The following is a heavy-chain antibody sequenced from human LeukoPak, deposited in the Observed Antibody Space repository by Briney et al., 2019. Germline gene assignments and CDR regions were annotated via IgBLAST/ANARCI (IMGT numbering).Heavy chain of an antibody. D-gene: IGHD5-18*01. Sequence: SETLSLTCSVSGDSISYFYWSWIRQAAGKGLEWIGRVSSSGSTDYNASLKSRVTMSVDTSKNQLSLKVIPVTAADTAVYYCARRSSDTAMENPLNPRPRIGFDYWGQGTLVTVSS. CDR1: GDSISYFY. CDR2: VSSSGST. J-gene: IGHJ4*02. CDR3: ARRSSDTAMENPLNPRPRIGFDY. V-gene: IGHV4-4*07.